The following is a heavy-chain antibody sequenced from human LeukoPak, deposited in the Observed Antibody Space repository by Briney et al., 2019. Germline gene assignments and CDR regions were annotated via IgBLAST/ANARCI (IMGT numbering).Heavy chain of an antibody. CDR2: VDHTGST. V-gene: IGHV4-59*01. Sequence: SETLSLTCTVSDDSITMYYWTWIRQPPGKGLEWIGYVDHTGSTKFNPSLNGRVSISRDTSNNFFSLRLRSVTAADTAVYFCARGRVSSSTWYSTYYYFFYMDFWGKGTTVTVSS. D-gene: IGHD4-11*01. J-gene: IGHJ6*03. CDR3: ARGRVSSSTWYSTYYYFFYMDF. CDR1: DDSITMYY.